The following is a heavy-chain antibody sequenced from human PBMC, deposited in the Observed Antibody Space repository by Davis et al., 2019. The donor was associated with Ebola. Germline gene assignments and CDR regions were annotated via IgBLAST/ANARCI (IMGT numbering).Heavy chain of an antibody. J-gene: IGHJ4*02. V-gene: IGHV3-23*01. Sequence: PGGSLRLSCAASGSTSSTYAMSWVRQAPGGGREWVAGISATGVDKKYADSVRGRFSISRDDSKNTLYLQMDSLRAEDTAHYYCAQGSSPDNWGPGTLVTVSS. CDR1: GSTSSTYA. D-gene: IGHD6-6*01. CDR3: AQGSSPDN. CDR2: ISATGVDK.